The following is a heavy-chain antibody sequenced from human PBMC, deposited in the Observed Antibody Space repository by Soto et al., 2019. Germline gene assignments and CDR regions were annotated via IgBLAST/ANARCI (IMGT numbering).Heavy chain of an antibody. Sequence: QVHLVESGGGVVQPGRSLRLSCAASGFTFSEHGIHWVRQAPGKGLEWVAVISNDGDIEYYADSVKGRFTISRDNSKNTLYLQVSSLRPEDTAVYYCAKDHGYTNRWYGGDFDYWGQGTLVTVSS. CDR3: AKDHGYTNRWYGGDFDY. CDR1: GFTFSEHG. D-gene: IGHD6-13*01. CDR2: ISNDGDIE. V-gene: IGHV3-30*18. J-gene: IGHJ4*02.